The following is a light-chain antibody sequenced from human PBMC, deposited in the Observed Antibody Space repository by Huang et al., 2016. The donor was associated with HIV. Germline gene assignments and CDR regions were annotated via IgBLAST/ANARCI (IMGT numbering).Light chain of an antibody. CDR2: GAS. Sequence: IQLTQSPSSLSASVGDRITITCLASQSINHYLTWYHQKPGKGPKFLVSGASTFDTGVPSRCSGSGSGTDFTLTISGLQPWDFATYYCQQLNSYPLTFGGGTKVEIK. J-gene: IGKJ4*01. V-gene: IGKV1-9*01. CDR3: QQLNSYPLT. CDR1: QSINHY.